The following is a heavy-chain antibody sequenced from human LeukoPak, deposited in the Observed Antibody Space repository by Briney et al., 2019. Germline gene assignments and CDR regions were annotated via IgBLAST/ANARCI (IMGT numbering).Heavy chain of an antibody. CDR3: ATHYYESSGYYFYYFDY. J-gene: IGHJ4*02. D-gene: IGHD3-22*01. V-gene: IGHV3-30*03. Sequence: GGSLRLSCAASGFTFSSYGMHWVRQAPGKGLEWLAVISYDGSNKYYADSVKGRFTISRDNYKNTLYLQMNSLRAEDTAVYYCATHYYESSGYYFYYFDYWGQGTLVTVSS. CDR2: ISYDGSNK. CDR1: GFTFSSYG.